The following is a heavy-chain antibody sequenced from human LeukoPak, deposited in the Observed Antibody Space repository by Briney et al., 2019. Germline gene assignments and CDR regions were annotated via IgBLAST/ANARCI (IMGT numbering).Heavy chain of an antibody. V-gene: IGHV3-7*01. Sequence: GGSLRLSCAPSGFTFSRYWMTWVRQTPEKGLEWVASIKDDGRQKYYVDSVKGRFTVSRDNAKNSAYLQMDSLRAEDTALYYCARDASRGFDTWGRETLVTVSS. CDR2: IKDDGRQK. J-gene: IGHJ4*02. D-gene: IGHD5-24*01. CDR3: ARDASRGFDT. CDR1: GFTFSRYW.